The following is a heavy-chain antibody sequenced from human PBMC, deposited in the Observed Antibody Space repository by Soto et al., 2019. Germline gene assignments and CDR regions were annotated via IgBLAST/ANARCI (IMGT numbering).Heavy chain of an antibody. CDR1: GGSISSYY. CDR2: IYYSGST. D-gene: IGHD3-3*01. CDR3: ARQFKFLGCLLFDY. Sequence: SETLSLTCTVSGGSISSYYWSWIRQPPGKGLEWIGYIYYSGSTNYNPSLKSRVTISVDTSKNQFSLKLSSVTAAYTALYYCARQFKFLGCLLFDYWGQGPLVTVSS. J-gene: IGHJ4*02. V-gene: IGHV4-59*08.